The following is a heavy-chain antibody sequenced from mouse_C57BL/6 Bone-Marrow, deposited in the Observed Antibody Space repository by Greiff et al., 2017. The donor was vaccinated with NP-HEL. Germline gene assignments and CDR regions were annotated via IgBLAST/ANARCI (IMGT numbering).Heavy chain of an antibody. V-gene: IGHV1-81*01. Sequence: VKLQESGAELARPGASVKLSCKASGYTFTSYGISWVKQRTGQGLEWIGEIYPRSGNTYYNEKFKGKATLTADKSSSTAYMELRSLTSEDSAVYFCARCDGYPAWFAYWGQGTLVTVSA. CDR2: IYPRSGNT. CDR3: ARCDGYPAWFAY. D-gene: IGHD2-3*01. J-gene: IGHJ3*01. CDR1: GYTFTSYG.